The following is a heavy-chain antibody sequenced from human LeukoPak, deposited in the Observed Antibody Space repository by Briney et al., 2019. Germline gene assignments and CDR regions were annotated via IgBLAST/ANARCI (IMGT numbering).Heavy chain of an antibody. CDR3: ASTWSGFPYYYYYMDV. V-gene: IGHV1-18*01. J-gene: IGHJ6*03. D-gene: IGHD3-3*01. CDR2: ISAYNGNT. CDR1: GYTFTSYG. Sequence: ASVKVSCKASGYTFTSYGISWVRQAPGQGLEWMGWISAYNGNTNYAQKLQGRVTMTTDTSTSTAHMELRSLRSDDTAVYYCASTWSGFPYYYYYMDVWGKGTTVTVSS.